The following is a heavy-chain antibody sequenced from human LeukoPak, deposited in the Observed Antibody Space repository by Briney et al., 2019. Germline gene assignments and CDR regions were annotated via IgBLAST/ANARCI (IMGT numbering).Heavy chain of an antibody. J-gene: IGHJ3*02. CDR3: AKHGGPIGTSIARAFDI. CDR2: IYYDGRT. CDR1: VGSISGSSYY. Sequence: SETLSLTCTVSVGSISGSSYYWDWIRQTPGKGLGWIGNIYYDGRTHYSPSLKSRVTISVDTSKNQFSLKLRSVTAARTAVYLCAKHGGPIGTSIARAFDIWGPGTMVTAS. V-gene: IGHV4-39*01. D-gene: IGHD1-1*01.